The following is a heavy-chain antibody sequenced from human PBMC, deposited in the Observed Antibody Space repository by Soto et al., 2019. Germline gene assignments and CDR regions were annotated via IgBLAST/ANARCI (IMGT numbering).Heavy chain of an antibody. J-gene: IGHJ4*02. Sequence: EVQLLESGGGLVQPGGSLRLSCAASGFTFTSYSMNWVRQAPGKGLEWVSTSSDGDTTFYADSVKGRFTISRDESKNTLYLEMNSLRVDDTAVYFCAKRDAGAGTSPPLIGSWGQGTLVTVSS. CDR3: AKRDAGAGTSPPLIGS. D-gene: IGHD2-21*01. CDR2: SSDGDTT. CDR1: GFTFTSYS. V-gene: IGHV3-23*01.